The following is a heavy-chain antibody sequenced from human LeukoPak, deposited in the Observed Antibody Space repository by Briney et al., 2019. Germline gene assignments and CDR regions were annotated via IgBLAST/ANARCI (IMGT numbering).Heavy chain of an antibody. CDR3: ASASIDRWELLTHAFDI. CDR1: GYTFSSHG. J-gene: IGHJ3*02. D-gene: IGHD1-26*01. V-gene: IGHV1-18*01. CDR2: INPYNGNT. Sequence: ASVKVSCKASGYTFSSHGINWVRQAPGQGLEWMGWINPYNGNTNYAQKFQGRVTMTTDTSTSTAYMELRSQRSDDTAVYYCASASIDRWELLTHAFDIWGQGTMVTVSS.